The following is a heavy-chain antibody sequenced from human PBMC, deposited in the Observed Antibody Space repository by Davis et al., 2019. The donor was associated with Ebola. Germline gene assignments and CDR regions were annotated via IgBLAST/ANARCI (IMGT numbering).Heavy chain of an antibody. V-gene: IGHV4-59*12. D-gene: IGHD3-10*01. Sequence: SETLSLTCTVSGGSISSYYWSWIRQPPGKGLEWIGYIYYSGSTNYNPSLKSRVTISVDTSKNQFSLKLSSVTAADTAVYYCARRPLYYYGSGSWSWFDPWGQGTLVTVSS. CDR3: ARRPLYYYGSGSWSWFDP. CDR2: IYYSGST. CDR1: GGSISSYY. J-gene: IGHJ5*02.